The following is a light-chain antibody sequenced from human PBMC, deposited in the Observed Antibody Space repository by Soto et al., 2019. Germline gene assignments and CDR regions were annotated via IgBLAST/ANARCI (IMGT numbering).Light chain of an antibody. Sequence: TSRDVGGYNYVSWYQHHPGQAHKPMIYDVSNRPSGVSNRFSGSKPGNTASLTISGLQPEDEADYYCCSYTTSNTRQIVVGTGTKVTVL. J-gene: IGLJ1*01. CDR2: DVS. V-gene: IGLV2-14*03. CDR1: SRDVGGYNY. CDR3: CSYTTSNTRQIV.